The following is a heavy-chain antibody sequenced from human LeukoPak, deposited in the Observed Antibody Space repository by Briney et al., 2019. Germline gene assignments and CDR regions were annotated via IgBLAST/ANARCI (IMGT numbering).Heavy chain of an antibody. V-gene: IGHV3-21*01. D-gene: IGHD5-18*01. CDR3: AKALYGYSYGYDAFDI. CDR1: GFTFSSYS. Sequence: TGGSLRLSCAASGFTFSSYSMNWVRQAPGKGLEWFSSISSSSSYIYYADSVKGRFTISRDNAKNSLYLQMNSLRAEDTAVYYCAKALYGYSYGYDAFDIWGQGTMVTVSS. CDR2: ISSSSSYI. J-gene: IGHJ3*02.